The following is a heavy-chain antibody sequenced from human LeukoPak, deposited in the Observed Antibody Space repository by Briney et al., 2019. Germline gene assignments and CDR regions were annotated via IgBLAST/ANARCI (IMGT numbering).Heavy chain of an antibody. Sequence: GGSLRLSCVASGFTLRSYVMNWVRQTPGKGLEWVSSISGSGDSTFYADSVKGRFTISRDNAKNSLYLQMNSLRAEDTAVYFCARDYHTYGDYHTFDIWGQGTMVTVSS. J-gene: IGHJ3*02. CDR3: ARDYHTYGDYHTFDI. CDR2: ISGSGDST. V-gene: IGHV3-23*01. D-gene: IGHD4-17*01. CDR1: GFTLRSYV.